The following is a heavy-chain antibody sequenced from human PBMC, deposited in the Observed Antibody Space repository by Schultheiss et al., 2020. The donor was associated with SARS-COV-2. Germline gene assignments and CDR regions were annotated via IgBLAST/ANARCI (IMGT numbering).Heavy chain of an antibody. D-gene: IGHD3-22*01. Sequence: GGSLRLSCAASGFTFSDYYMSWIRQAPGKGLEWVSYISSSSSTIYYADSVKGRFTISRDNSKNTLYLQMGSLRAEDMAVYYCARSLDYYDSSGTFDYWGQGTLVTVSS. CDR1: GFTFSDYY. CDR3: ARSLDYYDSSGTFDY. J-gene: IGHJ4*02. V-gene: IGHV3-11*04. CDR2: ISSSSSTI.